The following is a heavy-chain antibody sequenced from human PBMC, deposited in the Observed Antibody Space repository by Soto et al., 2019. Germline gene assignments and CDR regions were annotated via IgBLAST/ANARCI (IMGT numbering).Heavy chain of an antibody. CDR2: IDPSDSYT. D-gene: IGHD3-10*01. V-gene: IGHV5-10-1*01. Sequence: GESLKISCKGSGYSFTSYWISWVRQMPGKGLEWMGRIDPSDSYTNYSPSFQGHVTISADKSTSTAYLQWSSLKASDTAMYYCASRLTRWQQGPDIWGQGTMVTVSS. CDR3: ASRLTRWQQGPDI. J-gene: IGHJ3*02. CDR1: GYSFTSYW.